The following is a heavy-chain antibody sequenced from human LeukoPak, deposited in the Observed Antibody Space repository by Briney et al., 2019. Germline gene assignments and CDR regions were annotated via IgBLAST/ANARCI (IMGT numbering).Heavy chain of an antibody. Sequence: PSETLSLTCIVSSGSIGKSAYYWGWIRQPPGKGLEWIGSIYFSGSAYYSQSLKSRVTMSVDTSKNQFSLSLRSVTAADTAMYFCARHGQDSTDYWGQGTLVTVSS. J-gene: IGHJ4*02. D-gene: IGHD2/OR15-2a*01. V-gene: IGHV4-39*01. CDR1: SGSIGKSAYY. CDR3: ARHGQDSTDY. CDR2: IYFSGSA.